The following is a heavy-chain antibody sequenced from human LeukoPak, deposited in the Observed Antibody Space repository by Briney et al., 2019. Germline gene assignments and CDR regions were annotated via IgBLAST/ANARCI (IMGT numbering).Heavy chain of an antibody. Sequence: GGSLRLSCEGSGFIFSSYAMTWVRQAPGKGLQWVSSISGSGESTYYADSVKGRFTISRDNSKNTLYLQMNSLRAEDTAVYYCAKGGDYVPLDYWGQGTLVTVSS. CDR1: GFIFSSYA. V-gene: IGHV3-23*01. D-gene: IGHD4-17*01. CDR3: AKGGDYVPLDY. J-gene: IGHJ4*02. CDR2: ISGSGEST.